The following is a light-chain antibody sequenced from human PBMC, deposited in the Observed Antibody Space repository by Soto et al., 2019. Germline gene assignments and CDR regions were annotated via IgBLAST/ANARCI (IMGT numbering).Light chain of an antibody. J-gene: IGLJ1*01. CDR3: QLYDISLSGYV. Sequence: QSALTQPPSVSGAPGQRVTISCTGSSSNIGAGYAVHWYQQLPGAVPRLVIYLNNNRPSGVPDRISGSKSGTSASLAITGLQAEDEADYYCQLYDISLSGYVLLTGTKLTXL. CDR1: SSNIGAGYA. V-gene: IGLV1-40*01. CDR2: LNN.